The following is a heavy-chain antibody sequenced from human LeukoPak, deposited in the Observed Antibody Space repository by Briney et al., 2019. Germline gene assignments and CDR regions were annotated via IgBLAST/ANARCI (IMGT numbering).Heavy chain of an antibody. Sequence: SVKVSCKASGYTFTGYYMHWVRQAPGQGLEWMGGIIPILDVTNYAQKFQGRVTITADKSTGTAYMELSSLRSEDTAVYYCAILSDGAYCGGDCFYLDCWGQGTLVTVSS. CDR3: AILSDGAYCGGDCFYLDC. CDR1: GYTFTGYY. CDR2: IIPILDVT. V-gene: IGHV1-69*10. D-gene: IGHD2-21*02. J-gene: IGHJ4*02.